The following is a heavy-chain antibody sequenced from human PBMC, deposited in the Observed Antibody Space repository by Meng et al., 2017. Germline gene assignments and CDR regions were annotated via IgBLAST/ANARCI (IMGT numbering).Heavy chain of an antibody. CDR1: GGSFSGYY. Sequence: QGQLQQWGAGLLKPSETLSLTCAVYGGSFSGYYWSWIRQPPGKGLEWIGEINHSGSTNYNPSLKSRVTISVDTSKNQFSLKLSSVTAADTAVYYCARRRGGSSDWFDPWGQGTLVTVSS. CDR3: ARRRGGSSDWFDP. V-gene: IGHV4-34*01. CDR2: INHSGST. D-gene: IGHD6-6*01. J-gene: IGHJ5*02.